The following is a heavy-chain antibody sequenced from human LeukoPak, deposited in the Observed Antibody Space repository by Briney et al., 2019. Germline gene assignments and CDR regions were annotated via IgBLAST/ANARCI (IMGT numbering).Heavy chain of an antibody. J-gene: IGHJ3*02. CDR3: ARDTAGGDSSGYWAFDI. CDR1: GYIFTGYY. CDR2: INPNSGGT. Sequence: ASVKVSCKASGYIFTGYYMHWVRQAPGQGLEWMGWINPNSGGTNYAQKFQGRVTMTRDTSISTAYMELSRLRSDDTAVYYCARDTAGGDSSGYWAFDIWGQGTMVTVSS. V-gene: IGHV1-2*02. D-gene: IGHD3-22*01.